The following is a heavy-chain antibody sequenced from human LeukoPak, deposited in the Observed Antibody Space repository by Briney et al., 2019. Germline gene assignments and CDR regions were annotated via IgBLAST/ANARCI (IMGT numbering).Heavy chain of an antibody. CDR1: GYTFTSYD. Sequence: ASVKVSCKASGYTFTSYDINWVRQATGQGLEWMGWMNPNSGNTGYAQKFQGRVTMTRNTSISTAYMELSSLRSEDTAVYYCARVQLERRDSAFDIWVQGTMVTVSS. D-gene: IGHD1-1*01. CDR3: ARVQLERRDSAFDI. J-gene: IGHJ3*02. V-gene: IGHV1-8*01. CDR2: MNPNSGNT.